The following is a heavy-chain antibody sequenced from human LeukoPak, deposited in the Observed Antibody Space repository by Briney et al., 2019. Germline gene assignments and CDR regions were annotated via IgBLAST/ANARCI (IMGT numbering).Heavy chain of an antibody. D-gene: IGHD4-17*01. J-gene: IGHJ4*02. CDR2: ISYDGSNK. V-gene: IGHV3-30*18. CDR3: AKDIFGGDYGDYVFVY. Sequence: GGSLRLSCAASGFTFSSYGMHWVRQAPGKGLEWVAVISYDGSNKYYADSVKGRSTISRDNSKNTLYLQMNSLRAEDTAVYYCAKDIFGGDYGDYVFVYWGQGTLVTVSS. CDR1: GFTFSSYG.